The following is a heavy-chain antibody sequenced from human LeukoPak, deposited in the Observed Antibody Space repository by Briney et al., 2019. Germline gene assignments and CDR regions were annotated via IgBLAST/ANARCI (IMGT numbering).Heavy chain of an antibody. D-gene: IGHD6-19*01. J-gene: IGHJ4*02. CDR2: INWNGGST. CDR1: GFTFDDYG. Sequence: PGGSLRLSCAASGFTFDDYGMSWVRQAPGKGLEWVSGINWNGGSTGYADSVEGRFTISRDNAKNSLYLQMNSLRAEDTALYHCARRPHSGWYDYWGQGTLVTVSS. CDR3: ARRPHSGWYDY. V-gene: IGHV3-20*01.